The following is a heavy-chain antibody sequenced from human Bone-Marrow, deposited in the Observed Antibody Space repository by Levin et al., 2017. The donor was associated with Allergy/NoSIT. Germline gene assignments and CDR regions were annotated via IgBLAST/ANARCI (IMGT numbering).Heavy chain of an antibody. V-gene: IGHV3-15*01. J-gene: IGHJ4*02. D-gene: IGHD5-24*01. CDR1: GFTFSDAW. CDR2: IKSGGTT. Sequence: GGSLRLSCAVSGFTFSDAWMSWVRQAPGKGLEWVARIKSGGTTEYAAPVKGRFTISRDDSKNTLHLQMDSLKTEDTAVYYCVADVPQFVPQVDYWGQGALVTVSS. CDR3: VADVPQFVPQVDY.